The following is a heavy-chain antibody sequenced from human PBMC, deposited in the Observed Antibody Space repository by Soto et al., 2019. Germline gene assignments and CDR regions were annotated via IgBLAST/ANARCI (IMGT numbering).Heavy chain of an antibody. CDR1: GFTFSSYA. Sequence: EVQLLESGGGLVQPGGSLRLSCAASGFTFSSYAMSWVRQAPGKGLEWVSAISGSGGSTYYADSVKGRFTISRDNSKNTLYLQMNSLRAEDTAVYYCAKGGSYGSGSYYHPEYYYYYYGMDVWGQGTTVTVSS. V-gene: IGHV3-23*01. CDR3: AKGGSYGSGSYYHPEYYYYYYGMDV. J-gene: IGHJ6*02. CDR2: ISGSGGST. D-gene: IGHD3-10*01.